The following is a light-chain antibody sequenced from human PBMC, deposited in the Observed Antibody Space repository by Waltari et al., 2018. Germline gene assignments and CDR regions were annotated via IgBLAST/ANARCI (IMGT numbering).Light chain of an antibody. CDR2: DVA. J-gene: IGLJ2*01. CDR1: TSEVGGYNH. CDR3: YSHTGSYTFVV. V-gene: IGLV2-11*01. Sequence: QSALTQPRSVSGSPGQSVTISCTGTTSEVGGYNHVSWYQQHPGQAPKLMIYDVAKRPSGVPDRSSGSKSGNTASLTISGLQAEDEADYYCYSHTGSYTFVVFGGGTKLTVL.